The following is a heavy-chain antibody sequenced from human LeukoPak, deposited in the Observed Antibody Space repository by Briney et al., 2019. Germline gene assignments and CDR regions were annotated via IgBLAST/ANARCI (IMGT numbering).Heavy chain of an antibody. CDR3: AKDSLPSYGGYFDF. Sequence: GGSLRLSCAASGFTFSSYEMNWVRQAPGKGLEWVSYISSSGSTIYYADSVKGRFTISRDNAKNSLYLQMNSLRAEDTSVYYCAKDSLPSYGGYFDFWGQGTLVTVSS. D-gene: IGHD3-16*01. CDR1: GFTFSSYE. J-gene: IGHJ4*02. V-gene: IGHV3-48*03. CDR2: ISSSGSTI.